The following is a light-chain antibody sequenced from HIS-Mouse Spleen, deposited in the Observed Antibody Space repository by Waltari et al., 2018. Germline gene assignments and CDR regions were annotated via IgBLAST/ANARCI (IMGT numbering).Light chain of an antibody. CDR3: YSTDSSGNHRV. J-gene: IGLJ2*01. V-gene: IGLV3-10*01. CDR1: ALPTKS. Sequence: SYELTQPPSVSVSPGQTARITCSGAALPTKSAYLYQQKSGQAPVLVIYEDSKRPSGIPERFSGSSSGTMATWTISGAQVEDEADYYCYSTDSSGNHRVFGGGTKLTVL. CDR2: EDS.